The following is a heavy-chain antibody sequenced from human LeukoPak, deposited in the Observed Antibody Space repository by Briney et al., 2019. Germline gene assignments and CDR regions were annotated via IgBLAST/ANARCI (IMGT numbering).Heavy chain of an antibody. D-gene: IGHD6-13*01. CDR3: ARDGEYSSSWCSAFDI. CDR1: GYTFTSYA. J-gene: IGHJ3*02. V-gene: IGHV1-3*01. Sequence: VASVKVSYKASGYTFTSYAMHWVRQAPGQRLEWMGWINAGNGNTKYSQKFQGRVTITRDTSASTAYMELSSLRSEDTAVYYCARDGEYSSSWCSAFDIWGQGTMVTVSS. CDR2: INAGNGNT.